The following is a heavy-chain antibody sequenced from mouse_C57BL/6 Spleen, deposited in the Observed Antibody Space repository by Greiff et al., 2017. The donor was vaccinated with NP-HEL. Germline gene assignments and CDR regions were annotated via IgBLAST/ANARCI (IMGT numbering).Heavy chain of an antibody. Sequence: VQLVESGAELVKPGASVKMSCKASGYTFTTYPIEWMKQNHGKSLEWIGNFHPYNDDTKYNEKFKGKATLTVEKSSSTVYLELSRLTSDDSAVYYCARRGYDYGVFDYWGQGTTLTVSS. CDR2: FHPYNDDT. J-gene: IGHJ2*01. D-gene: IGHD2-4*01. V-gene: IGHV1-47*01. CDR1: GYTFTTYP. CDR3: ARRGYDYGVFDY.